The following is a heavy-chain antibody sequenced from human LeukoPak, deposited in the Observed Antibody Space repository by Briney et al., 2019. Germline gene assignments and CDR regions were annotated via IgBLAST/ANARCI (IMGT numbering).Heavy chain of an antibody. Sequence: PGGSLRLSCAASGFTFSSYAMHWVRQAPGKGLEWVAVISNDGSNKYYADSVKGRFTISRDNSKNTLYLQMNSLRAEDTAVYYCARDQRTGRWEPQSSIYYYYYYGMDVWGQGTTVTVSS. CDR2: ISNDGSNK. CDR1: GFTFSSYA. J-gene: IGHJ6*02. D-gene: IGHD1-26*01. V-gene: IGHV3-30*04. CDR3: ARDQRTGRWEPQSSIYYYYYYGMDV.